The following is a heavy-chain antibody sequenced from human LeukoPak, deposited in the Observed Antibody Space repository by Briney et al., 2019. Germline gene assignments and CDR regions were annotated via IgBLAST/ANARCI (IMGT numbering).Heavy chain of an antibody. CDR1: GYTFTSYG. CDR3: ARDLVHHRLLAAVYNWFDP. CDR2: ISAYNGNT. J-gene: IGHJ5*02. D-gene: IGHD3-3*02. Sequence: GASVKVSCKASGYTFTSYGISWVRQAPGQGLEWMGWISAYNGNTNYAQKLQGRVTMTTDTSTSTAYMELRSLTSDDTAVYYCARDLVHHRLLAAVYNWFDPWGQGTLVTVSS. V-gene: IGHV1-18*01.